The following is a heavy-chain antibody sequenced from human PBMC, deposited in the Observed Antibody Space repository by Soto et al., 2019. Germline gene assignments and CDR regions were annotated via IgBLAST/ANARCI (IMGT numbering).Heavy chain of an antibody. J-gene: IGHJ6*03. V-gene: IGHV4-59*01. CDR1: GGSISSYY. Sequence: SETLSLTCTVSGGSISSYYWSWIRQPPGKGLEWIGYIYYSGSTNYNPSLKSRVTISVDTSKNQFSLKLSSVTAADTAVYYCARGEQLVPYYYYYMDVWGKGTTVTVSS. D-gene: IGHD6-6*01. CDR3: ARGEQLVPYYYYYMDV. CDR2: IYYSGST.